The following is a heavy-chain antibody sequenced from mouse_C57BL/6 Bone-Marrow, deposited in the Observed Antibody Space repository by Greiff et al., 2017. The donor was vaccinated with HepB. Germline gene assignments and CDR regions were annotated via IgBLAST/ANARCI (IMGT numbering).Heavy chain of an antibody. CDR2: IYPGSGST. D-gene: IGHD2-3*01. V-gene: IGHV1-55*01. CDR3: ARRSYDGYYLFAY. CDR1: GYTFTSYW. J-gene: IGHJ3*01. Sequence: QVQLQQPGAELVKPGASVKMSCKASGYTFTSYWITWVKQRPGQGLEWIGDIYPGSGSTNYNEKFKSKATLTVDTSSSTAYMQLSSLTSEDSAVYYCARRSYDGYYLFAYWGQGTLVTVSA.